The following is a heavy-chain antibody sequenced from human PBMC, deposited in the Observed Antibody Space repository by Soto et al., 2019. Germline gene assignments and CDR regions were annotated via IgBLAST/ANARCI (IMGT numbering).Heavy chain of an antibody. CDR2: INPSGGST. CDR1: GYTFTSYY. J-gene: IGHJ4*02. Sequence: QVQLVQSGAEVKKPGASVKVSCKASGYTFTSYYMHWVRQAPGQGLEWMGIINPSGGSTSYAQKFQGRVTMTRDTSTSTVYMELSSLRSEDTAVYYCASLAGGGDFDYWGQGTLVTGSS. CDR3: ASLAGGGDFDY. V-gene: IGHV1-46*03.